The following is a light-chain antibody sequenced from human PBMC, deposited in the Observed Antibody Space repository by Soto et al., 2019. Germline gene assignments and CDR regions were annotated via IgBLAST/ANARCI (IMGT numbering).Light chain of an antibody. CDR1: QTISSY. CDR2: AAS. CDR3: QQSYSTPSIT. J-gene: IGKJ5*01. V-gene: IGKV1-39*01. Sequence: IQLTQSPSSLSASLGDRVTITCRPSQTISSYLNWYRQKPGKAPKLLIYAASSLQSGVPSRFSGSGSGTDFTLTISSLQPEDFATYYCQQSYSTPSITFGQGTRLEIK.